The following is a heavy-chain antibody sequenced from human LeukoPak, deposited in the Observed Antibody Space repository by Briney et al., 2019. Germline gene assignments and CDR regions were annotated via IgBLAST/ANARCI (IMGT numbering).Heavy chain of an antibody. CDR3: ARRVPTGTKD. J-gene: IGHJ4*02. CDR2: ISTSGTTI. V-gene: IGHV3-48*03. D-gene: IGHD1-1*01. CDR1: GFTFSSYE. Sequence: GESLKISCAASGFTFSSYEMNWVRQAPGKGLEWVSYISTSGTTIYYADSVKGRFTISRDNAKSSLYLHMNSLRAEDTAFYYCARRVPTGTKDWGQGTLVTVSS.